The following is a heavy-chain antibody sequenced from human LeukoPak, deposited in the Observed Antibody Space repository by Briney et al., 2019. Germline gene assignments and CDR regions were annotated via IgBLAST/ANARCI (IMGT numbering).Heavy chain of an antibody. CDR2: VSGSGGSR. V-gene: IGHV3-23*01. J-gene: IGHJ6*02. Sequence: GGSLRLSCAASGFMFSSYATSWVRQAPGRGLEWVSAVSGSGGSRYYADSVKGRFTISRDNSKNTLYLQMNSLRAEDTAVYYCAKYGMDVWGRGTTVTVSS. CDR1: GFMFSSYA. CDR3: AKYGMDV.